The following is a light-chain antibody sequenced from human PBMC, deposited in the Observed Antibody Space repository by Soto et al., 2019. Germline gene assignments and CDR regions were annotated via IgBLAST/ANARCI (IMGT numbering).Light chain of an antibody. J-gene: IGLJ2*01. V-gene: IGLV2-8*01. Sequence: QSALTQPPSASGSLGQSVTISCTGTSSDVGGYNYVSWHQQHPGKAPKLMIYEVTKRPSGVPDRFSGSKSGNTASLTVSGLQAEDEADYYCSSFAGGGNPVLFGAGTKLTVL. CDR2: EVT. CDR1: SSDVGGYNY. CDR3: SSFAGGGNPVL.